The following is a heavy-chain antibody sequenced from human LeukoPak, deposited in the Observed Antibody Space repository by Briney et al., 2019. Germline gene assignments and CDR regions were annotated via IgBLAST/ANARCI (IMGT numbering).Heavy chain of an antibody. J-gene: IGHJ2*01. CDR1: SGSISSYY. Sequence: SETLSLTCTVSSGSISSYYWRWIRQPPGKGLEWIGYIYYSGSTNYNPSLKSRVTMSVDTSKNQYSLKLSSVTAAGTAVYYCARTYYDFWSGSRYWYFHLWGRGTLVTVSS. V-gene: IGHV4-59*08. CDR3: ARTYYDFWSGSRYWYFHL. CDR2: IYYSGST. D-gene: IGHD3-3*01.